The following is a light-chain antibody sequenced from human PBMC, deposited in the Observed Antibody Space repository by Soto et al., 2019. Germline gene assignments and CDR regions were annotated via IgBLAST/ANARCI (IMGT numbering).Light chain of an antibody. CDR1: QSVISNY. CDR3: QQHGTSPRT. Sequence: EIALTQSPGTLSLSPGERATLSCGASQSVISNYLAWYQQKPGQPPRLLIYGASSRATGIPARFSGSGSGTDFTLTISRLEPEDFAVYYCQQHGTSPRTFGQGTKVDIK. J-gene: IGKJ1*01. CDR2: GAS. V-gene: IGKV3-20*01.